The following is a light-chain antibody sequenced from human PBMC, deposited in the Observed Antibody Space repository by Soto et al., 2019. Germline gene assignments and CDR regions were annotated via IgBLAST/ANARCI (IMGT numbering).Light chain of an antibody. CDR2: DAS. V-gene: IGKV1-13*02. Sequence: AIQLTQSPSSLSASVGDRVTITCRASQGISSALAWYQQKPGKAPKLLIYDASSLESGVPSRFSGSGSGTDFTLTISSLQPEDFATYYCQQFNSYPHRLTSGGGTKVEIK. CDR1: QGISSA. J-gene: IGKJ4*01. CDR3: QQFNSYPHRLT.